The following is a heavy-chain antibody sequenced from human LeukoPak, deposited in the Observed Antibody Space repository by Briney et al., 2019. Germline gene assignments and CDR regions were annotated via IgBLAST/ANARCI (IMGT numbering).Heavy chain of an antibody. CDR3: ARGRKYTSGYRVTELGSGYSDY. CDR1: GFSFSRYW. D-gene: IGHD5-18*01. J-gene: IGHJ4*02. Sequence: GGSLRLSCAASGFSFSRYWMSWVRQAPGKGLEWVANIKQDGSEKNYVESVKGRFTISRDNAKNSLYLQTNSLRAEDTAVYYCARGRKYTSGYRVTELGSGYSDYWGQGTLVTVSS. V-gene: IGHV3-7*03. CDR2: IKQDGSEK.